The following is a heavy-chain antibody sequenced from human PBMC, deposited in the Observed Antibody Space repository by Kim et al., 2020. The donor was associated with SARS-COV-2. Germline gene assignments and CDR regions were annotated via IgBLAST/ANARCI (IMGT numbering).Heavy chain of an antibody. V-gene: IGHV3-23*01. Sequence: ADAVKSQFTISRDNSKNTLYLQMNRLRAEDTALYYCAQPPSPVRGIYYFDYWGQGTLVTVST. J-gene: IGHJ4*02. D-gene: IGHD3-16*01. CDR3: AQPPSPVRGIYYFDY.